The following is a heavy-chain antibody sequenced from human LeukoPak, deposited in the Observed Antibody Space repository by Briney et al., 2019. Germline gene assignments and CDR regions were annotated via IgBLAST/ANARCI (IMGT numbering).Heavy chain of an antibody. V-gene: IGHV3-11*04. CDR2: ISSSGSTI. CDR1: GVTFSDYY. Sequence: GGSLRLSCAASGVTFSDYYMSWIRPAPGKRREWGSYISSSGSTIYYADSVRGRFTISRDNAKNSLYLQMNSLRAEDTAVYYCVRSPEIYYMAVWGKGTTVTVSS. CDR3: VRSPEIYYMAV. J-gene: IGHJ6*03. D-gene: IGHD5-24*01.